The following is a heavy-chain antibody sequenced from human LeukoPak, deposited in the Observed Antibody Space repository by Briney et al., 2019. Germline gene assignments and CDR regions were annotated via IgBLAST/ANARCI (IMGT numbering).Heavy chain of an antibody. Sequence: SVKVSCKASGGTFSSYAISWVRQAPGQGLEWMGGIIPIFGTANYAQKFQGRVTITADESTSTAYMELSSLRSEDAAVYYCATPGRYSGYEKGGGDYWGQGTLVTVSS. CDR2: IIPIFGTA. CDR1: GGTFSSYA. D-gene: IGHD5-12*01. CDR3: ATPGRYSGYEKGGGDY. V-gene: IGHV1-69*01. J-gene: IGHJ4*02.